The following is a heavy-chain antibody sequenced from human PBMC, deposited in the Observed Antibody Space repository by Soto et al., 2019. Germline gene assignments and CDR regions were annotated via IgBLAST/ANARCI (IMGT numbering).Heavy chain of an antibody. CDR2: TYYRSKWYI. CDR1: GDSVSSNRAA. V-gene: IGHV6-1*01. Sequence: PSQTLSLTCVISGDSVSSNRAAWNWIRQSPSRGLEWLGRTYYRSKWYIDYALSVKSRITINPDTSKNQFSLQLNSVTPEDTAVYYCARDPGGDYAGGFDFWGQGRLVTVSS. CDR3: ARDPGGDYAGGFDF. D-gene: IGHD4-17*01. J-gene: IGHJ4*02.